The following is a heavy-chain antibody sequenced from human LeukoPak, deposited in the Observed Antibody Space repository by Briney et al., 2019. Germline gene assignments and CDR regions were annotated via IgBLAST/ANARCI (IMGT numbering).Heavy chain of an antibody. CDR3: AKMAVENYYDSSDYSNYYMDA. Sequence: GGSLTLSCAASGFNFDDYTMHWLRQPPGKGLQWVYLISWDGGTIYYADSVKGRFTISRDNSKEVLYLQMDSLTTDDTALYYCAKMAVENYYDSSDYSNYYMDAWGKGTTVIVS. J-gene: IGHJ6*03. CDR2: ISWDGGTI. V-gene: IGHV3-43*01. CDR1: GFNFDDYT. D-gene: IGHD3-22*01.